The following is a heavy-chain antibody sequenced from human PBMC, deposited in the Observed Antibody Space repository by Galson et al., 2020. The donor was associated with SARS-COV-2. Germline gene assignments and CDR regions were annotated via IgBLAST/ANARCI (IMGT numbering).Heavy chain of an antibody. CDR1: GFTFSSYG. CDR2: IRYDGSNK. Sequence: GGSLRLSCAASGFTFSSYGMHWVRQAPGKGLEWVAVIRYDGSNKYYADSVKGRFTISRDNSKNTLYLQMNSLRAEDTAVYYCATSIIISFGGVIADGLDAFDIWGQGTMVTVSS. V-gene: IGHV3-30*02. D-gene: IGHD3-16*02. CDR3: ATSIIISFGGVIADGLDAFDI. J-gene: IGHJ3*02.